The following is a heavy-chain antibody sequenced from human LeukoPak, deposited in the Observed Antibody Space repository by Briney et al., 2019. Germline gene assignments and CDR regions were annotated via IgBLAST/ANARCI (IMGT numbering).Heavy chain of an antibody. CDR3: ARERGARGATTEVDVKISPMWDY. CDR2: ISAYNGNT. CDR1: GYTFTSYG. D-gene: IGHD1-26*01. V-gene: IGHV1-18*01. Sequence: ASVKVSCKASGYTFTSYGISWVRQAPGQGLEWMGWISAYNGNTNYAQKLQGRVTMTTDTSTSTAYMELRSLRSDDTAVYYCARERGARGATTEVDVKISPMWDYWGQGTLVTVSS. J-gene: IGHJ4*02.